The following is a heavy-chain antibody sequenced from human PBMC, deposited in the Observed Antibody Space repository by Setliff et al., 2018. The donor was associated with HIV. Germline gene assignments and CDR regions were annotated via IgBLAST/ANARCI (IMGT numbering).Heavy chain of an antibody. D-gene: IGHD6-19*01. J-gene: IGHJ4*02. CDR1: GGSFSAYY. CDR2: IDHTGSA. CDR3: ARGPRVFAAVVETPFAF. Sequence: SETLSLTCAVSGGSFSAYYWSWIRQSPHKGLEWIGEIDHTGSAYYNPSLISRVTISVGTSKNRFSLKLSSVTAADTALYYCARGPRVFAAVVETPFAFWGQGTRVTV. V-gene: IGHV4-34*01.